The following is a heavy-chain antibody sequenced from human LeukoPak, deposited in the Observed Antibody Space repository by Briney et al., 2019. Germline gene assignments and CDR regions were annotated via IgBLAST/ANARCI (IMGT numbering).Heavy chain of an antibody. V-gene: IGHV4-34*01. CDR2: INHSGST. Sequence: SETLSLTCAVYGGYFSGYYWSSIRQPPAKGMHWIGEINHSGSTNYNPSLKSRVTISVDTSKNQFSLKLSSVTAADTAVYYCARGRGYSYGSYGPWGQGTLVTVSS. J-gene: IGHJ5*02. CDR3: ARGRGYSYGSYGP. CDR1: GGYFSGYY. D-gene: IGHD5-18*01.